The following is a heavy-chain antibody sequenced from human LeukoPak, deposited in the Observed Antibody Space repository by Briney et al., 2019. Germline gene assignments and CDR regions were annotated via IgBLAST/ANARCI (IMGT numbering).Heavy chain of an antibody. CDR2: IKQDGSEK. CDR3: ARENSPGYHYGSGSYAFDI. Sequence: PGESLRLSCAASGFTFSSYAMSWVRQAPGKGLEWVANIKQDGSEKYYMDSVKGRFTISRDNAKNSLYLQMNSLRVEDTAVYYCARENSPGYHYGSGSYAFDIWGQGTMVIVSS. V-gene: IGHV3-7*01. D-gene: IGHD3-10*01. J-gene: IGHJ3*02. CDR1: GFTFSSYA.